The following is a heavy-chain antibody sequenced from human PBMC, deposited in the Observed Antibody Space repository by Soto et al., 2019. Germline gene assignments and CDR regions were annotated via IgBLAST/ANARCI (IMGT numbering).Heavy chain of an antibody. V-gene: IGHV4-39*01. J-gene: IGHJ5*02. CDR2: IYYSGST. CDR3: ARRGNYYDSSGFVGWFDP. CDR1: GGSISSSSYY. Sequence: QLQLQESGPGLVKPSETLSLTCTVSGGSISSSSYYWGWIRQPPGKGLEWIGSIYYSGSTYYNPSLKSRVTISVDTSKNQFSLKLSSVTAADTAVXYCARRGNYYDSSGFVGWFDPWGQGTLVTVSS. D-gene: IGHD3-22*01.